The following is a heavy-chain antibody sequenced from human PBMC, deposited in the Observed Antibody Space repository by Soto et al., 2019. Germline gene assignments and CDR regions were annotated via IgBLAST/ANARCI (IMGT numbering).Heavy chain of an antibody. J-gene: IGHJ6*02. Sequence: EMQLVESGGGLVKSGGSLRLSCAASGFTFISHSMNWVRQAPGKGLEWVASISSSSSKIYYADSVKGRFTISRDNAENSLYLKMNSLRADDTAVYYCARWSGHCSNGVCVGLYFYYNGMDVWGQGTTVIVSS. CDR1: GFTFISHS. CDR2: ISSSSSKI. CDR3: ARWSGHCSNGVCVGLYFYYNGMDV. D-gene: IGHD2-8*01. V-gene: IGHV3-21*01.